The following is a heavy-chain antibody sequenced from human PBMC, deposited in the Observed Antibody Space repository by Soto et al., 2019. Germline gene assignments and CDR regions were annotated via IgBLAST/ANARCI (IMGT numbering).Heavy chain of an antibody. CDR1: GFTFSSYA. Sequence: QVQLVESGGGVVQPGRSLRLSCAASGFTFSSYAMHWVRQAPGKGLEWVAVISYDGSNKYYADSVKGRFTISRDNSKNTLYLQMNSLRAEDTAVYYCAREGYYYDSSGYYYPTYYFDYWGQGTLVTVSS. CDR3: AREGYYYDSSGYYYPTYYFDY. V-gene: IGHV3-30-3*01. D-gene: IGHD3-22*01. J-gene: IGHJ4*02. CDR2: ISYDGSNK.